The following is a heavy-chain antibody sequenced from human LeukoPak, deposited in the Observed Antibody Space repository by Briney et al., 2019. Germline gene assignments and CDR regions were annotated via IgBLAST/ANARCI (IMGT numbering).Heavy chain of an antibody. V-gene: IGHV3-21*01. CDR3: AREDCTNGVCYEMGFDY. D-gene: IGHD2-8*01. CDR1: GFTFSSYS. CDR2: ISSSSSYI. Sequence: PGGSLRLSCAASGFTFSSYSVNWVRQAPGKGLEWVSSISSSSSYIYYADSVKGRFTISRDNAKNSLYLQMNSLRAEDTAVYYCAREDCTNGVCYEMGFDYWGQGTLVTVSS. J-gene: IGHJ4*02.